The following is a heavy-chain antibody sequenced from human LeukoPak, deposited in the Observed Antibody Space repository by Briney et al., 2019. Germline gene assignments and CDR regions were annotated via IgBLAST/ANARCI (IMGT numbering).Heavy chain of an antibody. J-gene: IGHJ4*02. Sequence: GGSLRLSCAASGFTFSSYAMSWVRQAPGKGLEWVSAISGSGGSTYYADPVKGRFTISRDNSKNTLYLQMNSLRAEDTAVYYCAREGRDYDILTGYYLYYFDYWGQGTLVTVSS. CDR1: GFTFSSYA. D-gene: IGHD3-9*01. CDR3: AREGRDYDILTGYYLYYFDY. V-gene: IGHV3-23*01. CDR2: ISGSGGST.